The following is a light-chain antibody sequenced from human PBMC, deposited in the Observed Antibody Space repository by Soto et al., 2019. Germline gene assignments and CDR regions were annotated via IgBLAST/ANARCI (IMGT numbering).Light chain of an antibody. Sequence: QSALTQPASVSGSAGQSITISCTGSSSDVGAYNYVSWYQQHPGKAPQLMIYDVTSRPSGVSIRFSGSKSGNTASLTISGLQAEDEADYYCSSYSSITTLLLFGGGTKLTVL. CDR3: SSYSSITTLLL. J-gene: IGLJ2*01. V-gene: IGLV2-14*01. CDR2: DVT. CDR1: SSDVGAYNY.